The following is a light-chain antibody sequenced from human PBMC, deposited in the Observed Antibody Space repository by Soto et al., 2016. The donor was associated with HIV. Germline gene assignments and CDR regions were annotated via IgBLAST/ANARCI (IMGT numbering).Light chain of an antibody. J-gene: IGLJ2*01. CDR1: SLRNYY. V-gene: IGLV3-19*01. CDR2: GKN. CDR3: NSRDSSGVHVI. Sequence: SSELTQGPPVSVALGQTATITCQGDSLRNYYASWYQQRPGQAPILVMYGKNNRPPGIPDRFSGSTSGDTASMTITGAQAEDEADYYCNSRDSSGVHVIFGGGTQLTVL.